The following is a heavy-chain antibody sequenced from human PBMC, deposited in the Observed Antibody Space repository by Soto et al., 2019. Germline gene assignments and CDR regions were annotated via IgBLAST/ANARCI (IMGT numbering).Heavy chain of an antibody. Sequence: PSETLSLTCTVSGGSISSYYWSWIRQPPGKGLEWIGYIYYSGSTNYNPSLKSRVTISVDTSKNQFSLKLSSVTAADTAVYYCARGYSSGWYKDSCLFRYRGQGTVVTVSS. J-gene: IGHJ1*01. CDR2: IYYSGST. D-gene: IGHD6-19*01. CDR1: GGSISSYY. V-gene: IGHV4-59*01. CDR3: ARGYSSGWYKDSCLFRY.